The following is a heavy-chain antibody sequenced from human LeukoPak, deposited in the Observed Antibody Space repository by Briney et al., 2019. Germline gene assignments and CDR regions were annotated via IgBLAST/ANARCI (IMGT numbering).Heavy chain of an antibody. J-gene: IGHJ4*02. Sequence: PGGSLRLSCAASGFTFSSYSMNWVRQAPGKGLEWVSYISSSSSTIYYADSVKGRFTISRDNAKNSLYLQMNSLRAEDAAVYYCARGLVVVPAAISHYFDYWGQGTLVTVSS. CDR2: ISSSSSTI. CDR3: ARGLVVVPAAISHYFDY. V-gene: IGHV3-48*04. D-gene: IGHD2-2*02. CDR1: GFTFSSYS.